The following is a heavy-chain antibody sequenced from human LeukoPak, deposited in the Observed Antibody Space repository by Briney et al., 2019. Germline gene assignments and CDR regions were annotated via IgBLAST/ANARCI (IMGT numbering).Heavy chain of an antibody. CDR2: INPRGGST. D-gene: IGHD1-26*01. V-gene: IGHV1-46*01. Sequence: ASVKVSCKASGYTFASYYMHWVRQAPGQGLEWMGIINPRGGSTTYAQKFQGRVTMTRDTSTSTVYVELSSLRSEDTAVYYCARDSTPTYYSGTYYFEYWGQGTLVTVSS. CDR1: GYTFASYY. J-gene: IGHJ4*02. CDR3: ARDSTPTYYSGTYYFEY.